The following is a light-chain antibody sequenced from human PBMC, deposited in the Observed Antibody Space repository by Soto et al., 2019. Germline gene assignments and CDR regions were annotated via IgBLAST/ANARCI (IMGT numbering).Light chain of an antibody. CDR1: QSILYSSNNKNY. Sequence: DIVMTQSPDSLAVSLGERATINCKSSQSILYSSNNKNYLAWYQQKPGQPPKLLIYWASTRESGVPDRFSGGGSGTDFTLTINSLQAEDVAVYYCQQYDTSPGTFGQGTKVEIK. CDR3: QQYDTSPGT. CDR2: WAS. V-gene: IGKV4-1*01. J-gene: IGKJ1*01.